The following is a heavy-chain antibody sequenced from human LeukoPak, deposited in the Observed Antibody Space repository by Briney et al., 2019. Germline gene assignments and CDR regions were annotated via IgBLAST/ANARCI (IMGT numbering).Heavy chain of an antibody. D-gene: IGHD3-10*01. V-gene: IGHV1-18*01. J-gene: IGHJ4*02. CDR2: ISAYNGNT. Sequence: ASVKVSCKASGYTFTSYGISWVRQAPGQGLEWMGWISAYNGNTNYAQKLQGRVTMTEDTSTDTAYMELSSLRSEDTAVYYCGSWFGDLSDYWGQGTLVTVSS. CDR1: GYTFTSYG. CDR3: GSWFGDLSDY.